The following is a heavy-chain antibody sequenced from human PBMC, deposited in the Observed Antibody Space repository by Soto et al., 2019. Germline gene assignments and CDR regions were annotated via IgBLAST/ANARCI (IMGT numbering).Heavy chain of an antibody. V-gene: IGHV3-74*01. CDR2: INSDGSST. D-gene: IGHD2-21*02. CDR3: ARDLREVVVTAIFSY. Sequence: EVQLVESGGGLVQPGGSLRLSCAASGFTFSSYWMHWVRQAPGKGLVWVSRINSDGSSTSYADSVKGRFTISRDNAKKTIDLQMNSLRAEDTAVYYCARDLREVVVTAIFSYWGQGTLVTVSS. J-gene: IGHJ4*02. CDR1: GFTFSSYW.